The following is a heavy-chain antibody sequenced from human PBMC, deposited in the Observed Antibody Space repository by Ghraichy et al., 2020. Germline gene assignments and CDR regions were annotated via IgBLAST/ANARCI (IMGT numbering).Heavy chain of an antibody. J-gene: IGHJ4*02. CDR2: ISDSGLST. CDR1: GFSFKRYV. Sequence: LTCAAIGFSFKRYVMGWVRQAPGKGLEWVSAISDSGLSTYYADSAKGRFTISRDNSGNRLYLEMSSLRADDTAEYFCAKADCGADCYYYFDNWGQGTLVTVSS. V-gene: IGHV3-23*01. D-gene: IGHD2-21*02. CDR3: AKADCGADCYYYFDN.